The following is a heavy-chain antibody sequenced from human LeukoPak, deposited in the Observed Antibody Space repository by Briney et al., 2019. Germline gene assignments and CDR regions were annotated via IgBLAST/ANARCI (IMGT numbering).Heavy chain of an antibody. V-gene: IGHV3-66*01. Sequence: GGSLRLSCAASGFTVSSNYMSWVCQAPGKGLEWVSVIYSGGSTYYADSVKGRFTISRDNSKNTLYLQMNSLRAEDTAVYYCAREDHYYGSGSYYATHAFDIWGQGTMVTVSS. CDR3: AREDHYYGSGSYYATHAFDI. J-gene: IGHJ3*02. CDR1: GFTVSSNY. CDR2: IYSGGST. D-gene: IGHD3-10*01.